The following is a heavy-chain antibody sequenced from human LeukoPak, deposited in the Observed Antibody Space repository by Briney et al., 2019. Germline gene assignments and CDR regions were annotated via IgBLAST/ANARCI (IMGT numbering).Heavy chain of an antibody. CDR1: RFTFSNYA. Sequence: PGRSLRLSCAASRFTFSNYAMHWVRQAPGKGLEWVAVISYDGSNEYYADSVKGRFTISRDNSKNTLYLQMNNLRAEDTAVYYCAKDLSNWNDVTTPDYWGQGTLVTVSS. CDR2: ISYDGSNE. V-gene: IGHV3-30-3*01. D-gene: IGHD1-1*01. J-gene: IGHJ4*02. CDR3: AKDLSNWNDVTTPDY.